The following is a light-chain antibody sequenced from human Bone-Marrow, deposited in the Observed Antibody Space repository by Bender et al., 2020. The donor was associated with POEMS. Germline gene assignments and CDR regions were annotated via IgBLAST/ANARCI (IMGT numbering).Light chain of an antibody. V-gene: IGLV3-21*02. CDR1: ALPRQF. CDR2: DDG. Sequence: SSDLTQPPSVSVSPGQTARITCSGDALPRQFTYWFQQKPGQAPVLVVFDDGDRPSGIPERITGSNSGNTATLTISGVEAGDEADYYCQVWAGGSDHWVFGGGTKMTVL. CDR3: QVWAGGSDHWV. J-gene: IGLJ3*02.